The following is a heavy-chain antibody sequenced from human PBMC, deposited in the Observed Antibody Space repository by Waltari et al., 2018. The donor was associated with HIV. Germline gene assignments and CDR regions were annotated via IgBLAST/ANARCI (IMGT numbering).Heavy chain of an antibody. V-gene: IGHV6-1*01. CDR2: TYYRSKWYN. Sequence: QVQLQQSGPGLVKPSPTLSLTCAIPGDSVSSNSAASTWIREDQERGLEWLGRTYYRSKWYNDYAVSVKSRITLNPDTSKNQFSLQLNSVTPEDTAVYYCARDPAGYSSGWDYYYYYGMDVWGQGTTVTVSS. D-gene: IGHD6-19*01. CDR3: ARDPAGYSSGWDYYYYYGMDV. J-gene: IGHJ6*02. CDR1: GDSVSSNSAA.